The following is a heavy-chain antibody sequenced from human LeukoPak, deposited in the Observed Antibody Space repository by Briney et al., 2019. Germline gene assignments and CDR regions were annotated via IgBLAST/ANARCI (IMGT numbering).Heavy chain of an antibody. V-gene: IGHV4-31*03. CDR3: ARDILEVSTYYDFWSGYRRGYAFDI. D-gene: IGHD3-3*01. Sequence: SESLSLTCTVSGGFMRGGNYYWSWIRQPPGKGLEWIGEIYYSGTTYYNPSLKSRITVSLDTSNQFSLKLSSVTAADTAVYYCARDILEVSTYYDFWSGYRRGYAFDIWGQGTMVTVSS. CDR1: GGFMRGGNYY. CDR2: IYYSGTT. J-gene: IGHJ3*02.